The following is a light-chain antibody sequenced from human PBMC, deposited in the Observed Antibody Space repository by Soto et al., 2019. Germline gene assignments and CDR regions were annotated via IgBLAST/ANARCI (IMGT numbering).Light chain of an antibody. CDR2: KVS. Sequence: DVRSRSPLSLPVTLGHPASISCKSSQILVYSDGNTYLNWFQQRPGQSPRRLIYKVSNRDSGVPDRFSGSGSGTDFTLKISRVEAEDVGIYYCMQSIQLPWTFGQGTKVDIK. CDR1: QILVYSDGNTY. V-gene: IGKV2-30*01. J-gene: IGKJ1*01. CDR3: MQSIQLPWT.